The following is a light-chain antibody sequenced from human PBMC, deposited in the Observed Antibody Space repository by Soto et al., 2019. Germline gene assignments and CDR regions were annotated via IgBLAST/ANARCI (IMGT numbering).Light chain of an antibody. J-gene: IGLJ2*01. CDR3: SSYAGSNNYVV. V-gene: IGLV2-14*01. CDR2: EVS. Sequence: QSALTQPASVSGSPGQSITISCTGTSSDVGSSNFVSWYQQHPGKAPKLIFYEVSNRPPGLSDRFSGSKSGTTASLTISGLQAEDEADYYCSSYAGSNNYVVFGGGTKLTVL. CDR1: SSDVGSSNF.